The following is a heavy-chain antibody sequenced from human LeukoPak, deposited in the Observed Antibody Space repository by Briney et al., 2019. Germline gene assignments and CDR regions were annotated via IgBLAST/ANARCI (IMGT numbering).Heavy chain of an antibody. V-gene: IGHV1-46*01. CDR1: GNTFIGYW. CDR2: INPRGDAT. J-gene: IGHJ4*02. CDR3: AREGQQLKHFDY. D-gene: IGHD1-1*01. Sequence: ASVKVSCKASGNTFIGYWIHWWRQAPGQGLEWMGAINPRGDATIGAQKFQGRVTTTRDTSTSTVYIELSSLRSEDTAVYYCAREGQQLKHFDYWGQGTLVTVSS.